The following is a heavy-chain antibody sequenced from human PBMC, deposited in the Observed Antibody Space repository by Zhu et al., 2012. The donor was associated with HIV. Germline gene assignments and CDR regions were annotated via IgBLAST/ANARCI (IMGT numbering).Heavy chain of an antibody. CDR3: ARVTYYFESSGYYSPGHFDY. V-gene: IGHV4-59*11. CDR2: IYYSGST. J-gene: IGHJ4*02. Sequence: QVQLQESGPGLVKPSETLSLTCSVSGGSISRHYWSWIRQPPGKGLEWIGYIYYSGSTNYNPSLKSRVTISVDTSKNQFSLNLSSVTTADTAVYYCARVTYYFESSGYYSPGHFDYWGQGALVTVSS. CDR1: GGSISRHY. D-gene: IGHD3-22*01.